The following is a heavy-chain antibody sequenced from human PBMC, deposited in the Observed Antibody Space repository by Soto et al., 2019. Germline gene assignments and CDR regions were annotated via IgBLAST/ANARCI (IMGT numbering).Heavy chain of an antibody. CDR1: GGPFSSYA. CDR3: ARVATGRWFDP. Sequence: QVQLVQSGAEVKKPGSSVKVSCTASGGPFSSYAINWVRQAPGQALEWMGVITPMFGAPHYAQNFTGRITLTADKATKTAYRELSSLTSAGTAVYFCARVATGRWFDPWGQGNLVTVSS. V-gene: IGHV1-69*06. CDR2: ITPMFGAP. J-gene: IGHJ5*02.